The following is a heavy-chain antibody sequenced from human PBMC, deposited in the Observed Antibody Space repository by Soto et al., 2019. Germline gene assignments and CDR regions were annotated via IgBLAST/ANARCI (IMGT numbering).Heavy chain of an antibody. J-gene: IGHJ4*02. V-gene: IGHV1-69*05. D-gene: IGHD2-2*01. Sequence: QVQLVQSGAEVKKPGSSVKVSCKASGGTFSSYAISWVRQAPGQGLEWMGGIIPIFGTANYAQKFQGRITIPXXAXRXXAYMERSSLRSEDTAVYYCARSCISTSCYGPYFDYWGQGTLVTVSS. CDR3: ARSCISTSCYGPYFDY. CDR2: IIPIFGTA. CDR1: GGTFSSYA.